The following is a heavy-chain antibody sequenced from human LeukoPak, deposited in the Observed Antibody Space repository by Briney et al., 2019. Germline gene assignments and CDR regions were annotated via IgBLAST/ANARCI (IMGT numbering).Heavy chain of an antibody. J-gene: IGHJ3*02. V-gene: IGHV3-30*02. D-gene: IGHD3-3*01. Sequence: PGGSLRLSCAASGFTFSSYGMHWVRQAPGKGLEWVAFIRYDGSNKYYADSVKGRFTISRDNSKNTLYLQMNSLRAEDTAVYYCAKDGGFFGMVSGGDAFDIWGQGTMVTVSS. CDR3: AKDGGFFGMVSGGDAFDI. CDR2: IRYDGSNK. CDR1: GFTFSSYG.